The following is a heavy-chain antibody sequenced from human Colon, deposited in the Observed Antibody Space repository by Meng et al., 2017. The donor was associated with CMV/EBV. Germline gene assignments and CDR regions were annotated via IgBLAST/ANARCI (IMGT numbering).Heavy chain of an antibody. CDR1: GVTLSSLW. J-gene: IGHJ4*02. V-gene: IGHV3-7*04. CDR2: IKQDASDK. CDR3: AGGSGYLIEQ. D-gene: IGHD3-3*01. Sequence: GGSLRLSCTVSGVTLSSLWMAWVRQAPGKGLEWVANIKQDASDKKYIDSVKGRFTISRDNAQNALYLQMDSLRAEDTAVYYCAGGSGYLIEQWGQGTLVTVSS.